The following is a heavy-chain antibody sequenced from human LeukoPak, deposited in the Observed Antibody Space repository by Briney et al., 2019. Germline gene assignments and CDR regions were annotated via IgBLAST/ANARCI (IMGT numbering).Heavy chain of an antibody. J-gene: IGHJ4*02. CDR1: GFNFSDYY. CDR3: ARHIFLDD. CDR2: IRSSGRTI. V-gene: IGHV3-11*04. Sequence: GGSLRLSCTASGFNFSDYYMSWIRQAPGKGPEWVSYIRSSGRTIYYADSVMGRFTISRDNANHSLYLQMNSLRAEDSAVYYCARHIFLDDWGPGTLVTVSS. D-gene: IGHD2-21*01.